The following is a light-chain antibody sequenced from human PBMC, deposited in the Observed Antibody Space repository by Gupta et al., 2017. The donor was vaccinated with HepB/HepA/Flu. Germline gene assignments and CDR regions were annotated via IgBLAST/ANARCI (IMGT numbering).Light chain of an antibody. CDR2: DPS. J-gene: IGKJ4*01. CDR1: QSVSSY. Sequence: EIVLTQSRATLSLSPGERATLSCSASQSVSSYLASYQQKPGQAPRLLIYDPSNRATVIPARFSGSGSGTDFTLTISSREPEDFAVYYCQQRSNWTHRLTFGGGTKVEIK. V-gene: IGKV3-11*01. CDR3: QQRSNWTHRLT.